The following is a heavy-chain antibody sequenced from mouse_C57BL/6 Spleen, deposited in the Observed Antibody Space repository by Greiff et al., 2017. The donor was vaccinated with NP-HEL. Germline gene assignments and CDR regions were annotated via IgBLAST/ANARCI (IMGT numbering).Heavy chain of an antibody. D-gene: IGHD2-10*01. Sequence: VQLQQSGPVLVKPGASVKMSCKASGYTFTDYYMNWVKQSHGKSLEWIGVINPYNGGTSYNQKFKGKATLTVDKSSSTAYMELNSLTSEDSAVYYCARSAYYDPYFDYWGQGTTLTVSS. J-gene: IGHJ2*01. CDR2: INPYNGGT. CDR3: ARSAYYDPYFDY. CDR1: GYTFTDYY. V-gene: IGHV1-19*01.